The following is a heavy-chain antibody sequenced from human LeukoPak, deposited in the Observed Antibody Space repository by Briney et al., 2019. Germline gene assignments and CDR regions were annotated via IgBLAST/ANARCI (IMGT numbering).Heavy chain of an antibody. Sequence: PGGSLRLSCAASGLTFSSYGMHWVRQAPGKGLEWVAVIWYDGSNKYYADSVKGRFTISRDNSKNTLYLQMNSLRAEDTAVYSFAKEYQSRGFELSVLDIWGQGTMVIVSS. D-gene: IGHD2-2*01. V-gene: IGHV3-30*02. CDR2: IWYDGSNK. CDR1: GLTFSSYG. J-gene: IGHJ3*02. CDR3: AKEYQSRGFELSVLDI.